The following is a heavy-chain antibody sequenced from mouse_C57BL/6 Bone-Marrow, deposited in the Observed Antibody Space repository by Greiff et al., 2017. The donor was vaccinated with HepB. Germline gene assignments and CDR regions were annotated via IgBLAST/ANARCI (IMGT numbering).Heavy chain of an antibody. D-gene: IGHD2-4*01. CDR2: IRNKANNHAT. V-gene: IGHV6-6*01. CDR3: TRRIGVYYDYDVGYFDV. CDR1: GFTFSDAW. Sequence: EVMLVESGGGLVQPGGSMKLSCAASGFTFSDAWMDWVRQSPEKGLEWVAEIRNKANNHATYYAESVKGRFTISRDDSKSSVYLQMNSLRAEDTGIYYCTRRIGVYYDYDVGYFDVWGTGTTVTVSS. J-gene: IGHJ1*03.